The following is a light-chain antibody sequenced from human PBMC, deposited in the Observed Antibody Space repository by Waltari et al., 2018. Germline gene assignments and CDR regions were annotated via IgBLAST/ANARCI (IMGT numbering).Light chain of an antibody. CDR3: SSHTSTVPHV. CDR1: SNDVGGYGY. J-gene: IGLJ1*01. CDR2: EVP. V-gene: IGLV2-14*01. Sequence: QSALTQPASVSGSPGQSITISCTGTSNDVGGYGYVSWYQQYPGKAPKLIIYEVPYRPSGISTRFSGSKSCNTASLTISGLQADDEADYYCSSHTSTVPHVFGTGTRVTVV.